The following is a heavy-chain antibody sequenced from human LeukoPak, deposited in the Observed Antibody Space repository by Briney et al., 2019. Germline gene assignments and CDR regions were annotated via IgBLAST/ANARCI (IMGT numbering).Heavy chain of an antibody. CDR2: ISGSGGGT. Sequence: GGSLRLSCAASGFTFSGYAMSWVRQAPGKGLEWVSAISGSGGGTFYTDSVKGRFTTSRDNSKNTLYLQMNSLRAEDTAIYYCAKEDLSDGMDVWGQGTTVTVS. J-gene: IGHJ6*02. CDR1: GFTFSGYA. V-gene: IGHV3-23*01. CDR3: AKEDLSDGMDV.